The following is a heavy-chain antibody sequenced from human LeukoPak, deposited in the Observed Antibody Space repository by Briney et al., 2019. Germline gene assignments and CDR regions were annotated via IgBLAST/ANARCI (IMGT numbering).Heavy chain of an antibody. CDR3: AHAETYYDILADFLGFHYFDY. CDR2: IYCDDDK. V-gene: IGHV2-5*02. CDR1: GFSLSTRGEG. Sequence: SGPTLVKPTQTLTLTCTFSGFSLSTRGEGVGWIRQPPGNALERLALIYCDDDKPYSPSLKRRLTITKDTSKNQVVLTMTNMDPVDTATYYCAHAETYYDILADFLGFHYFDYGGQGTLVTVSS. D-gene: IGHD3-9*01. J-gene: IGHJ4*02.